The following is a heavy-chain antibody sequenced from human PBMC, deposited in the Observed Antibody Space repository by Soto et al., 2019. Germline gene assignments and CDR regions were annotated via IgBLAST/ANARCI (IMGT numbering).Heavy chain of an antibody. CDR3: ARGSYYYGSGSRGDAFDI. D-gene: IGHD3-10*01. Sequence: SETLSLTCAVSGGSISSSNWWSWVRQAPGKWLEWIGEIYHSGSTNYNPSLKSRVTISVDKSKNHFSLKLSSVTAADTAVYYCARGSYYYGSGSRGDAFDIWGQGTMVTVSS. CDR2: IYHSGST. J-gene: IGHJ3*02. V-gene: IGHV4-4*02. CDR1: GGSISSSNW.